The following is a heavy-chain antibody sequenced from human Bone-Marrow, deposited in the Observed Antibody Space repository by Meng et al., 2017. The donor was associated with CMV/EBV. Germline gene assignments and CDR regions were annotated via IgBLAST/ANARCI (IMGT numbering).Heavy chain of an antibody. D-gene: IGHD3-3*01. J-gene: IGHJ4*02. Sequence: SETLSLTCAVYGGSFGGYYWSWIRQPPGKGLEWIGEINHSGSTNYNPSLKSRVTISVDTSKNQFSLKLSSVTAADTAVYYCARGRGLFWSGYFIFDYWGQGTLVTVSS. V-gene: IGHV4-34*01. CDR1: GGSFGGYY. CDR2: INHSGST. CDR3: ARGRGLFWSGYFIFDY.